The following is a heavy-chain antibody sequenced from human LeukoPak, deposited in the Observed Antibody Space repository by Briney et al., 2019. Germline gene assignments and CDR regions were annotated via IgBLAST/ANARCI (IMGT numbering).Heavy chain of an antibody. J-gene: IGHJ6*02. CDR2: IYYSGTT. Sequence: SETLSLTCTVSGGSISSYSWSWIRKPPGEGLEWIGNIYYSGTTNYNPSLKSRVTISVDTSKSQFSLNLSPVTAADTAVYYCARDKAKAAGSYYYYYGMDVWGQGTTVTVSS. V-gene: IGHV4-59*12. CDR1: GGSISSYS. D-gene: IGHD6-13*01. CDR3: ARDKAKAAGSYYYYYGMDV.